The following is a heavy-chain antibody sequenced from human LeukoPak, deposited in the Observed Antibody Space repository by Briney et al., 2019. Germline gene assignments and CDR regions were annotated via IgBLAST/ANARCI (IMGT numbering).Heavy chain of an antibody. J-gene: IGHJ5*02. D-gene: IGHD6-19*01. Sequence: GSLRPSCAASGFTFSGYGMHWVRQAPGKGLEWVAVIWYDGSTAYYVDSVKGRFTISRDNSKNTLYLQMNSLRVDDTGVYYCARFEGLVAGLDQWGRGTLVTVSS. CDR1: GFTFSGYG. CDR3: ARFEGLVAGLDQ. V-gene: IGHV3-33*01. CDR2: IWYDGSTA.